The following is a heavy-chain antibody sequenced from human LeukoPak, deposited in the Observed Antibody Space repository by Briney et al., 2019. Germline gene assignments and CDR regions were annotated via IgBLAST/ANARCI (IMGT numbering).Heavy chain of an antibody. D-gene: IGHD3-10*01. Sequence: PGESLKISCKGSGYNFPTSWIGWVRRVPGKGLEWMAIIYPGDSGDSDIKYSPSFQGQVTISADRSINTAYLQWSSLKASDTAMYYCARPVYLGSHDWGQGTLVTVSS. CDR3: ARPVYLGSHD. CDR1: GYNFPTSW. CDR2: IYPGDSGDSDI. V-gene: IGHV5-51*01. J-gene: IGHJ4*02.